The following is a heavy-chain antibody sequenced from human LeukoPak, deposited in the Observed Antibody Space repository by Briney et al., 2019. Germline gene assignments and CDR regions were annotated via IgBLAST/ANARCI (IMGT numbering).Heavy chain of an antibody. Sequence: PGGSLRLSCAASGFTFSSYEMNWVRQAPGKGLEWVSYISSSSYTIYYADSVKGRFTISRDNAKKSVYLQMNSLRAEDTAVYYCARGQYDILTGLPLPDYWGQGTLVTVSS. CDR2: ISSSSYTI. J-gene: IGHJ4*02. CDR1: GFTFSSYE. V-gene: IGHV3-48*01. CDR3: ARGQYDILTGLPLPDY. D-gene: IGHD3-9*01.